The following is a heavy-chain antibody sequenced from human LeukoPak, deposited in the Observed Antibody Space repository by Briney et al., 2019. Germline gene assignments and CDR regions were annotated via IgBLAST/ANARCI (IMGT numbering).Heavy chain of an antibody. CDR1: GYSISSGHF. D-gene: IGHD3-16*01. CDR2: IYGSGTT. J-gene: IGHJ4*02. CDR3: ASVGGDSPY. V-gene: IGHV4-38-2*01. Sequence: SETLSLTCAVSGYSISSGHFWSWIRQPPGKGLEWTGSIYGSGTTYYDPPLRSRVSISADTSKNHFSLELSSVTAADTAVYYCASVGGDSPYWGQGTLVTVSS.